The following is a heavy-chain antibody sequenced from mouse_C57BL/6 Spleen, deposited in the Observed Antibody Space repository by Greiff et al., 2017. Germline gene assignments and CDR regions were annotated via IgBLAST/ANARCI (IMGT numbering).Heavy chain of an antibody. Sequence: EVQLVESGGGLVQPGGSMKLSCVASGFTFSNYWMNWVRQSPEKGLEWVAQIRLKSDNYATHYAESVKGRFTISRDDSKSSVYLQMNNLRAEDTGIYYCTDYGSSWDFDYWGQGTTRTVSS. V-gene: IGHV6-3*01. J-gene: IGHJ2*01. CDR3: TDYGSSWDFDY. CDR2: IRLKSDNYAT. CDR1: GFTFSNYW. D-gene: IGHD1-1*01.